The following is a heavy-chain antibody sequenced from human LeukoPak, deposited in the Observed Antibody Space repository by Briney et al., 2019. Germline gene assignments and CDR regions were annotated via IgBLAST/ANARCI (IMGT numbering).Heavy chain of an antibody. Sequence: SETLSLTCTVSGGSISSYYWSWIRQPPGKGLEWIGYIYYSGSTNYNPSLKSRVTISVDTSKNQFSLKLSSVTAADTAVYYCARALRYCSSTSCYPTSFDYWGQGTLVTVSS. D-gene: IGHD2-2*01. J-gene: IGHJ4*02. CDR2: IYYSGST. CDR1: GGSISSYY. V-gene: IGHV4-59*01. CDR3: ARALRYCSSTSCYPTSFDY.